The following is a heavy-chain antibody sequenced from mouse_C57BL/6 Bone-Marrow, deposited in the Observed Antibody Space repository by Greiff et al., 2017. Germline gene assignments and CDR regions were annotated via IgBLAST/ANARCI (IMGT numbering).Heavy chain of an antibody. V-gene: IGHV1-63*01. CDR1: GYTFPNYW. D-gene: IGHD2-1*01. Sequence: QVQLQQSGAELVRPGTSVKMSCKASGYTFPNYWLGWAKPRPGHGLEWIGDIYPGGGYPNYHEKFKGKATLTADKSSSTAYMQFSSLTSEDSAIYDCARGDYGNYDCDYGGQGTTLTVAS. CDR2: IYPGGGYP. J-gene: IGHJ2*01. CDR3: ARGDYGNYDCDY.